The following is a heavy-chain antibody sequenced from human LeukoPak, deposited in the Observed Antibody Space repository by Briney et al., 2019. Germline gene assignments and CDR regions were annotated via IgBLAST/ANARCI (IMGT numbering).Heavy chain of an antibody. J-gene: IGHJ4*02. V-gene: IGHV3-23*01. CDR3: ASFHYYGSGAYYLSY. D-gene: IGHD3-10*01. Sequence: GGSLRLSCAASGFTLSGYAMTWVRQAPGKGLEWVSDIGDSGATTYYADSVKGRFTISRDNSKNTLYLQMSSLRAEDTAVYFCASFHYYGSGAYYLSYWGQGTLVTVSS. CDR1: GFTLSGYA. CDR2: IGDSGATT.